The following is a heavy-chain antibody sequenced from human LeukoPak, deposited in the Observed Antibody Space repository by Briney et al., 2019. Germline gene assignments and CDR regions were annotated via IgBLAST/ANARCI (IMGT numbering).Heavy chain of an antibody. V-gene: IGHV3-66*02. J-gene: IGHJ6*02. Sequence: PGGSLRLSCAASGFTVSSNYMSWVRQAPGKGLEWVSVIYSGGSTYYADSVKGRFTISRDNSKNTLYLQMNSLGAEDTAVYYCARDPGYSYGSYYGMDVWGQGTTVTVSS. CDR2: IYSGGST. CDR3: ARDPGYSYGSYYGMDV. CDR1: GFTVSSNY. D-gene: IGHD5-18*01.